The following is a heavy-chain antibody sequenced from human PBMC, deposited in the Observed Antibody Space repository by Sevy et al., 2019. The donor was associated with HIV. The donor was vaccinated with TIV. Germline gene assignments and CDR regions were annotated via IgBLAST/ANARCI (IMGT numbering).Heavy chain of an antibody. CDR1: GYTLTEFA. J-gene: IGHJ4*02. Sequence: ASVKVSCKVSGYTLTEFAMHWVRQAPGKGLEWMGTFDPEDDETMYTQKFQGRLTLTEDTSTDTAYMELCSLRSEDTAVYYCATTKDYYETSVYPLDYWGQGTLVTVSS. V-gene: IGHV1-24*01. CDR2: FDPEDDET. CDR3: ATTKDYYETSVYPLDY. D-gene: IGHD3-22*01.